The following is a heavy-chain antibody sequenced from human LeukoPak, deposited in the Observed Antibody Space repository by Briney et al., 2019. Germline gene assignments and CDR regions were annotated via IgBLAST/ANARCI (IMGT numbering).Heavy chain of an antibody. V-gene: IGHV3-21*01. Sequence: KSGGSLRLSCAASGFTFSSYSMNWVRQAPGKGLEWASSISSSSSYIYYADSVKGRFTISRDNAKNSLYLQMNSLRAEDTAVYYCARGEGIAVALDYWGQGSLVTVSS. J-gene: IGHJ4*02. CDR1: GFTFSSYS. CDR2: ISSSSSYI. CDR3: ARGEGIAVALDY. D-gene: IGHD6-19*01.